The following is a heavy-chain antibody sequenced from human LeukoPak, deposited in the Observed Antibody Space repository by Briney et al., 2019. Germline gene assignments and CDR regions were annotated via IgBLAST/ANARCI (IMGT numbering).Heavy chain of an antibody. CDR2: ISYDGSNK. CDR1: GFTFSSYA. V-gene: IGHV3-30-3*01. Sequence: GGSLRLSCAASGFTFSSYAMSWVRQAPGKGLEWVAVISYDGSNKYYADSVKGRFTISRDNSKNTLYLQMNSLRAEDTAVYYCARDVYGFFDYWGQGTLVTVSS. D-gene: IGHD2-2*03. J-gene: IGHJ4*02. CDR3: ARDVYGFFDY.